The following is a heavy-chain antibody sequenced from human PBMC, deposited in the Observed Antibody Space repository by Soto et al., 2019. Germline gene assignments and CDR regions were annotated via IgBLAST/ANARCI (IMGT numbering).Heavy chain of an antibody. CDR1: GFTFSDYY. D-gene: IGHD6-19*01. CDR2: ISSSSSYT. J-gene: IGHJ4*02. Sequence: QVQLVESVGGLVKPGGSLRLSCAASGFTFSDYYMSWIRQAPGKGLEWVSYISSSSSYTNYADSVKGRFTISRDNAKNSLYLQMNSLRAEDTAVYYCARVFDSSGWDGGSRFDYWGQGTLVTVSS. CDR3: ARVFDSSGWDGGSRFDY. V-gene: IGHV3-11*05.